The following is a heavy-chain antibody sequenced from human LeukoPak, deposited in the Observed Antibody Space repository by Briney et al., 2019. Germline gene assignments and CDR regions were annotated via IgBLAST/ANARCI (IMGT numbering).Heavy chain of an antibody. CDR2: IIPTDGST. CDR1: GYTFTSYG. J-gene: IGHJ5*02. V-gene: IGHV1-46*01. Sequence: GASVKVSCTASGYTFTSYGISWVRQAPGQGLEWMGLIIPTDGSTGYAQKFQGRVTMTRDMSTSTDYMELSSLRSEDTAIYYCARDNSVGDNAWWFDPWGQGTLVTVSS. D-gene: IGHD1-26*01. CDR3: ARDNSVGDNAWWFDP.